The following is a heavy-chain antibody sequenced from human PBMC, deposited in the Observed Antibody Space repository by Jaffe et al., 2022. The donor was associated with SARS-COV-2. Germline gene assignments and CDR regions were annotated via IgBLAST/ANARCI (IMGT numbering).Heavy chain of an antibody. D-gene: IGHD3-22*01. J-gene: IGHJ5*02. V-gene: IGHV5-51*01. Sequence: EVQLVQSGAEVKKSGESLKISCKGSGYSFTTHWIAWVRQMPGKGLEWMGIIYPGDSDTRYSPSFQGQVTISADKSTSTAYLQWSSLKASDTAMYYCARLYSRSPGWFDPWGQGTLVTVSS. CDR3: ARLYSRSPGWFDP. CDR1: GYSFTTHW. CDR2: IYPGDSDT.